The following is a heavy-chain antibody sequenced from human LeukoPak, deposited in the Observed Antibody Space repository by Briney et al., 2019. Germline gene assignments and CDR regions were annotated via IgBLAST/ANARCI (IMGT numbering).Heavy chain of an antibody. CDR1: GGSFSGYY. Sequence: SETLSLTCAVYGGSFSGYYWSWIRQPPGKGLEWVGEFNHSGSTNYNPSLKSQVTISVDTSKNQVSLKLRSVTAADTAVYYCARVTGYVIEDNFDYWGQGNLVTVSS. J-gene: IGHJ4*02. D-gene: IGHD2-15*01. CDR3: ARVTGYVIEDNFDY. CDR2: FNHSGST. V-gene: IGHV4-34*01.